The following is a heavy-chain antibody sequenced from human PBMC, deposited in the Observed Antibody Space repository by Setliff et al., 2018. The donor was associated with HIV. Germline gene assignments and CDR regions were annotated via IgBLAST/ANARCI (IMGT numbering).Heavy chain of an antibody. CDR2: INPNSGDT. CDR3: ARDRMGRGYSGFDF. J-gene: IGHJ4*02. D-gene: IGHD3-22*01. V-gene: IGHV1-2*02. CDR1: GYTFTAYY. Sequence: ASVKVSCKSSGYTFTAYYLHWVRQAPGQGLEWMGWINPNSGDTAYAQKFQGRVTMTRDTSISTAYMELSGLRSDDTAVYYCARDRMGRGYSGFDFWGQGTLVTVSS.